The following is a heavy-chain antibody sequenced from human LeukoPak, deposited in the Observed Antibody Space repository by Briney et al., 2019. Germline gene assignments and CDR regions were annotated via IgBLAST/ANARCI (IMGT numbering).Heavy chain of an antibody. V-gene: IGHV4-39*07. CDR3: ARDQRSGYTGYDYYYYYYMDV. J-gene: IGHJ6*03. CDR1: GASISSTNYY. Sequence: PSETLSLTCTVSGASISSTNYYSGWIRQPPGKGLEWIGSIYFSGSTYYNPSLKSRVTISVDTSKNQFSLKLSSVTAADTAVYYCARDQRSGYTGYDYYYYYYMDVWGKGTTVTVSS. CDR2: IYFSGST. D-gene: IGHD5-12*01.